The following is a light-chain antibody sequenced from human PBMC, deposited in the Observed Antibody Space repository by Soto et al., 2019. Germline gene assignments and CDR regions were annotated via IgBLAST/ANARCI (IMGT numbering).Light chain of an antibody. CDR1: SSDVGGYKS. V-gene: IGLV2-14*03. Sequence: QSVLTQPASVSGSPGQSITSSCTGTSSDVGGYKSASWYQQHPGKAPKLLIYNVSNRPSGISDRFSGSWSGDTASLTISGLQAEDEADYYCSSYTSTSTYVFGTGTKDTVL. CDR3: SSYTSTSTYV. CDR2: NVS. J-gene: IGLJ1*01.